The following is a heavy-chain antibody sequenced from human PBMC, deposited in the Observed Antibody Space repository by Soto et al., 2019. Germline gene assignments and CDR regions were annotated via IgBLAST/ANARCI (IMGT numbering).Heavy chain of an antibody. V-gene: IGHV1-46*01. Sequence: QVSLVQSGAEVKKPGASVNVSCKAFGYIFSNFYIHWVRQAPGQGLEWMGIINPNTGGTSYPQRFQGRVTLTRDTSTSTVHMEMSSLTSEDTAVYYCALDKVYGDNSFDFWGQGTLVTVSS. CDR1: GYIFSNFY. CDR2: INPNTGGT. D-gene: IGHD4-17*01. J-gene: IGHJ4*02. CDR3: ALDKVYGDNSFDF.